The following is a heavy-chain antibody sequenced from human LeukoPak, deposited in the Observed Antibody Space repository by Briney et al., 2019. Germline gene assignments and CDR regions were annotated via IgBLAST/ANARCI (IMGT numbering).Heavy chain of an antibody. J-gene: IGHJ3*02. Sequence: PGGSLRLSCAASGFTFSSYGTQWVRQAPGKGLEWVAVIWYDGSNKYYADSVKGRFTISRDNSKNTLYLQMNSLRAEDTAVYYCAKDSTGGIGAFDIWGQGTMVTVSS. D-gene: IGHD1-26*01. V-gene: IGHV3-33*06. CDR2: IWYDGSNK. CDR1: GFTFSSYG. CDR3: AKDSTGGIGAFDI.